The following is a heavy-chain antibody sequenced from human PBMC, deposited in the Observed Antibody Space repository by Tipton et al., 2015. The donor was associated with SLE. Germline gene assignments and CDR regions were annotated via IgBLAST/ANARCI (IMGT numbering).Heavy chain of an antibody. CDR2: IAYDGRNK. V-gene: IGHV3-30*04. CDR3: ARDLGGSSMIQGVIMAF. J-gene: IGHJ4*02. CDR1: GFSFSSYA. Sequence: RSLRLSCAASGFSFSSYAMHWVRQAPGKGLEWVGVIAYDGRNKFYADSVKGRFTISRDNSENTLYLQMNSVRAEDTAVYFCARDLGGSSMIQGVIMAFWGQGTLVTVSS. D-gene: IGHD3-10*01.